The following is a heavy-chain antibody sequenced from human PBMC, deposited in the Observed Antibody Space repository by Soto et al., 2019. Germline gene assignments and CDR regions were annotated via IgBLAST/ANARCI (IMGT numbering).Heavy chain of an antibody. CDR3: ARVAAAMQNWFET. CDR1: AGSLSSIDDL. CDR2: IYHTGTT. V-gene: IGHV4-30-4*01. D-gene: IGHD6-25*01. J-gene: IGHJ5*02. Sequence: PSVTRSLPVLFSAGSLSSIDDLLSWHRQTPGKGLEWIGIIYHTGTTYYSPSLRSRVTISIDTSKSQCSMKLKSVTAAATAVLYRARVAAAMQNWFETWGQGTLVTV.